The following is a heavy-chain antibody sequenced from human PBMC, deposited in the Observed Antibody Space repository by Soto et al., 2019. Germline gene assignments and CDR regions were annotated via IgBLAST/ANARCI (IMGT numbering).Heavy chain of an antibody. D-gene: IGHD6-19*01. V-gene: IGHV3-43*01. J-gene: IGHJ6*02. CDR1: GFTFDDYT. CDR2: ISWDGGST. Sequence: GGSLRLSCAASGFTFDDYTMHWVHQAPGKGLEWVSLISWDGGSTYYADSVKGRFTISRDNSKNSLYLQMNSLRTEDTALYYCAKDLVAAAGGSYYYYGMDVWGQGTTVTVSS. CDR3: AKDLVAAAGGSYYYYGMDV.